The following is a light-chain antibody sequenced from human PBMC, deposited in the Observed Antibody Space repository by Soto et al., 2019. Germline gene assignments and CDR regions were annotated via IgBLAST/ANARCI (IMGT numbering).Light chain of an antibody. V-gene: IGLV2-23*01. J-gene: IGLJ1*01. Sequence: QSVLTQPASVSGSPGQSITISCTGTSSDVGSYNLVSWYQQHPGKAPKLMIYEGSKRPSGVSNRFSGSKSGNTASLTISGLQVEDEAAYYSCSYAGSSTVFGTGTKVTVL. CDR1: SSDVGSYNL. CDR2: EGS. CDR3: CSYAGSSTV.